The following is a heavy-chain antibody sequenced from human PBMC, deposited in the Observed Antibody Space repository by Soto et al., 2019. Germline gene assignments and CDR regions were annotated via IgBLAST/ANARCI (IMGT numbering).Heavy chain of an antibody. CDR2: IYYTGTT. D-gene: IGHD3-22*01. J-gene: IGHJ4*02. CDR1: GGSIRDYY. V-gene: IGHV4-59*08. Sequence: SETLSLTCTVSGGSIRDYYWGWIRQSPGKGLEWIGYIYYTGTTKYNPSLKSRVTISVDSSKNQFSLKLDSVTAADTAVYYCARLGGYYQAFDSWGQGTLVTISS. CDR3: ARLGGYYQAFDS.